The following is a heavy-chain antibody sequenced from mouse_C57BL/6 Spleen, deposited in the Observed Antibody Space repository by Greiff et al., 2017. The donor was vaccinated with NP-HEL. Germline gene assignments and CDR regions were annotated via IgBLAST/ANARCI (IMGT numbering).Heavy chain of an antibody. D-gene: IGHD3-2*02. Sequence: EVKLQESGAELVRPGASVKLSCTASGFNIKDDYMHWVKQRPEQGLEWIGWIDPENGDTEYASKFQGKATITADTSSNTAYLQLSSLTSEDTAVYYGTTGGSSGLDYWGQGTTLTVSS. CDR1: GFNIKDDY. J-gene: IGHJ2*01. CDR3: TTGGSSGLDY. V-gene: IGHV14-4*01. CDR2: IDPENGDT.